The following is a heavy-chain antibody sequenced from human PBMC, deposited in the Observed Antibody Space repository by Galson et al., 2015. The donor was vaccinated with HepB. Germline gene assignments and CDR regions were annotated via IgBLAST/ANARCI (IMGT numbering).Heavy chain of an antibody. CDR3: ARWGHDYGGNSGFFY. Sequence: QSGAEVKKPGESLKISCNGSGYSFTSYWIGWVRQMPGKGLEWMGIIYPGDSDTRYSPSFQGQVTISADKSISTAYLQWSSLKASDTAMYYCARWGHDYGGNSGFFYWGQGTLVTVSS. CDR1: GYSFTSYW. J-gene: IGHJ4*02. CDR2: IYPGDSDT. D-gene: IGHD4-23*01. V-gene: IGHV5-51*03.